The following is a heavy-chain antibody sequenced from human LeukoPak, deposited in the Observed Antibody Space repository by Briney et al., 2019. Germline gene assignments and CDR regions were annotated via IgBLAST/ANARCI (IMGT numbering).Heavy chain of an antibody. D-gene: IGHD1-26*01. CDR2: INPSGGHT. CDR1: GNTFSSYY. Sequence: ASVKVSCKASGNTFSSYYMHWVRQAPGQGLEWMGIINPSGGHTSYAQKFQGRVTMTRDTSTSTFYMEVIGLRSEDTAVYYCARVGRELGAFDIWGQGTMVTVSS. V-gene: IGHV1-46*01. CDR3: ARVGRELGAFDI. J-gene: IGHJ3*02.